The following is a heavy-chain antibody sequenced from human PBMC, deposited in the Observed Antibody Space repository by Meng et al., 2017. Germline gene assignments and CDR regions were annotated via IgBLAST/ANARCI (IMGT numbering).Heavy chain of an antibody. J-gene: IGHJ6*02. CDR1: GFTFSSYS. V-gene: IGHV3-21*01. Sequence: GESLKISCAASGFTFSSYSMNWVRQAPGKGLEWVSSISSSSSYIYYADSVKGRFTISRDNAKNSLYLQMNSLRAEDTAVYYCARDGKVGLGELSRPLYYYYGMDVWGQGTTVTVSS. CDR2: ISSSSSYI. D-gene: IGHD3-10*01. CDR3: ARDGKVGLGELSRPLYYYYGMDV.